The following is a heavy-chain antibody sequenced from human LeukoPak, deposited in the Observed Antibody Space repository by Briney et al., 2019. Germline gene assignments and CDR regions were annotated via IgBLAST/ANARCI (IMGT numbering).Heavy chain of an antibody. Sequence: GASVKVSCKASGYTFNSHGISWVRQAPGQGLEWMGSISAYNGDKDFAQNFQGRLTMTTDTSTSTAYMEQRSLRSDDTAVYYCARDTSPMVSPFDCWGQGTLVTVSS. CDR3: ARDTSPMVSPFDC. CDR1: GYTFNSHG. J-gene: IGHJ4*02. V-gene: IGHV1-18*01. D-gene: IGHD5-18*01. CDR2: ISAYNGDK.